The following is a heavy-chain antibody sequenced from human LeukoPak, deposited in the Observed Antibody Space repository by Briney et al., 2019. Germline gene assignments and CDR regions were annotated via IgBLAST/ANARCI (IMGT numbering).Heavy chain of an antibody. J-gene: IGHJ4*02. V-gene: IGHV3-21*01. CDR2: ISSSSSYI. CDR3: AGDIVNCSGGSCYFIPVDY. CDR1: GFTFSSYS. D-gene: IGHD2-15*01. Sequence: GGSLRLSCAASGFTFSSYSMNWVRQAPGKGREWVSSISSSSSYIYYADSVKGRFTISRDNAKNSLYLQMNSLRAEDTAVYYCAGDIVNCSGGSCYFIPVDYWGQGTLVTVSS.